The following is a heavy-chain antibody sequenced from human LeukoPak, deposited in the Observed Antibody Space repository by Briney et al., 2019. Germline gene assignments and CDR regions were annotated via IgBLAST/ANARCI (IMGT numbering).Heavy chain of an antibody. CDR2: IYRGGST. D-gene: IGHD4-17*01. V-gene: IGHV3-66*02. J-gene: IGHJ6*02. CDR1: GFTVSWNY. Sequence: GGSLRLSCAASGFTVSWNYMNWVRQAPGKGLEWVSVIYRGGSTFYADSVKGRFTISRDNSKNTLSLQMNSLRVEDTGVYYCARDLPTATTGIIYNYSGMDVRGQGTTVTASS. CDR3: ARDLPTATTGIIYNYSGMDV.